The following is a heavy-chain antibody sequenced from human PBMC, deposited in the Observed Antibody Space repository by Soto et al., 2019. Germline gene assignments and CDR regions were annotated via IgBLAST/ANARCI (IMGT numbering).Heavy chain of an antibody. CDR2: ISSSSSYI. Sequence: EIQLVESEGGLVKPGGSLRLSCVASGFTFSNYSMNWVRQTPGKGLELVSSISSSSSYIYYADSVKGRFTISRDNAKNSLYLQMISLRAGDTAVYYVVRDGLMTGRRGDFYSDMDVWGRGTTVTVSS. D-gene: IGHD1-1*01. J-gene: IGHJ6*03. V-gene: IGHV3-21*02. CDR1: GFTFSNYS. CDR3: VRDGLMTGRRGDFYSDMDV.